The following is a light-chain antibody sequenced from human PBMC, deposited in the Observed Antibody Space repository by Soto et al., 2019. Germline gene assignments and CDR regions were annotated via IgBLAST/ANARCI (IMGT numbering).Light chain of an antibody. CDR2: GNT. CDR3: QSYDSSLSAWV. Sequence: QSALTQPPSVSGAPGQRVTISCTASSSNIGAGYDVHWYQQLPGTAPKLLIYGNTNRPSGVPDRFSGSKSGTSASLAITGLQAEDEADYYCQSYDSSLSAWVFGGGTKLTV. V-gene: IGLV1-40*01. CDR1: SSNIGAGYD. J-gene: IGLJ3*02.